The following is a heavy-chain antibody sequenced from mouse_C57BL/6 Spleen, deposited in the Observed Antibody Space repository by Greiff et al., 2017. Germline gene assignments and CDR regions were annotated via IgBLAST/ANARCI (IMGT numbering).Heavy chain of an antibody. CDR3: ARESYYYGSSYRYFDV. V-gene: IGHV1-42*01. CDR1: GYSFTGYY. D-gene: IGHD1-1*01. Sequence: VQLQQSGPELVKPGASVKISCKASGYSFTGYYMNWVKQSPEKSLEWIGEINPSTGGTTYNQKFKAKATLTVDKSSSTAYMQLKSLTSEDSAVYYCARESYYYGSSYRYFDVWGTGTTVTVSS. J-gene: IGHJ1*03. CDR2: INPSTGGT.